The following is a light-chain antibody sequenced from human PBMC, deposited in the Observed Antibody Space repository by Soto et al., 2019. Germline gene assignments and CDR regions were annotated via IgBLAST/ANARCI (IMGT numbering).Light chain of an antibody. V-gene: IGKV1-9*01. CDR3: QQLNSYPLT. J-gene: IGKJ4*01. Sequence: DIQLTQSPSFLSASVGDRVTITCRASQGISSFLAWYQQKPGQAPKLLIYAASTLQSGVPSRFSGSGSGTEFTLTVSSLQSGDFATYFCQQLNSYPLTFGGGTKVEI. CDR1: QGISSF. CDR2: AAS.